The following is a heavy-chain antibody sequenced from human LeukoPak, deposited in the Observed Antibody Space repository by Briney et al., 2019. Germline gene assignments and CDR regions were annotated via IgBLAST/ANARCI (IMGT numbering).Heavy chain of an antibody. CDR3: AKDFYFDSSGHYGD. V-gene: IGHV3-23*01. Sequence: GGSLRLSCAASGFTFNNYAMTWVRQTPGKGLEWVAALSGSGGSTYYAASVKDRFTISRDNSKNTLYLQMSSLRAEDTAVYYCAKDFYFDSSGHYGDWGPETLVTVSS. J-gene: IGHJ4*02. CDR1: GFTFNNYA. D-gene: IGHD3-22*01. CDR2: LSGSGGST.